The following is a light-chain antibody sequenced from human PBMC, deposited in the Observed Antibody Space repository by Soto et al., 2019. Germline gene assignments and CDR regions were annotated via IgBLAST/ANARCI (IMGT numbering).Light chain of an antibody. CDR3: AAWDDSLNGRV. J-gene: IGLJ1*01. V-gene: IGLV1-44*01. Sequence: QSVLTQPPSASGTPGQRITISCSGSSSNIGSHTVNWYQQLPGTAPKLLIYNNDQRPSGVPDRFSGSKSGTSASLAISGLQSEDEADYYCAAWDDSLNGRVFGTGTKLTVL. CDR2: NND. CDR1: SSNIGSHT.